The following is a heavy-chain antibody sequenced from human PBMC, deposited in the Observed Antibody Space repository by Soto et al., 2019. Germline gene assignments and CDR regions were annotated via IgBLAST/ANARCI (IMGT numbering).Heavy chain of an antibody. D-gene: IGHD2-15*01. Sequence: PGGSLRLSCAASGFTFDDYTMHWVRQAPGKGLEWVSLISWDGGSTYYADSVKGRFTISRDNSKNSLYLQMNSLRTEDTALYYCAKDYCSGGSCYTLGDAFDIWGQGTMVTVSS. J-gene: IGHJ3*02. CDR3: AKDYCSGGSCYTLGDAFDI. CDR1: GFTFDDYT. V-gene: IGHV3-43*01. CDR2: ISWDGGST.